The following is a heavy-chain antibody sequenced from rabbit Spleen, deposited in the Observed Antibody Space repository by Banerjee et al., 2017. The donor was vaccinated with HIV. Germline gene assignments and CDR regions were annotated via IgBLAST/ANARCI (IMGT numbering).Heavy chain of an antibody. D-gene: IGHD1-1*01. CDR1: GFSFTSGYD. V-gene: IGHV1S43*01. Sequence: QQQLVESGGDLVKPGASLTLTCKASGFSFTSGYDMCWVRQAPGKGLEWIACIYNGDGATWYANWVNGRFTISRSTSLNTVDLKLTNLTAADTATYFCARDLTGVIGWNFGWWGPGTLVTVS. CDR3: ARDLTGVIGWNFGW. J-gene: IGHJ4*01. CDR2: IYNGDGAT.